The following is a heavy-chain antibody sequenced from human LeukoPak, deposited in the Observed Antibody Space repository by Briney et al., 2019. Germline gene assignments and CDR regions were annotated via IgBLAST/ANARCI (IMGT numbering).Heavy chain of an antibody. CDR2: IYYSGST. D-gene: IGHD6-19*01. CDR1: GGSISSYY. J-gene: IGHJ4*02. CDR3: ARVVAGLFDY. Sequence: SETLSLTCTVSGGSISSYYWSWIRQPPGKGLEWIGYIYYSGSTNYNPSLKSRVTISVDTSKHQSSLKLSSVTAADTAVYYCARVVAGLFDYWGQGTLVTVSS. V-gene: IGHV4-59*01.